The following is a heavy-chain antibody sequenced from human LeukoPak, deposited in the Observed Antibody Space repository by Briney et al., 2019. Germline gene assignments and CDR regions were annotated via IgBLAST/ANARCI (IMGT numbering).Heavy chain of an antibody. J-gene: IGHJ4*02. CDR1: GGTFSSYA. V-gene: IGHV1-69*05. CDR3: ARRGDTTDYYDSSGYYSPFDY. Sequence: ASVKVSCKASGGTFSSYAISWVRQAPGQGLEWMGGIIPIFGTANYAQKFQDRVTITTYESTSTTYMELSSLRSEDTAVYYCARRGDTTDYYDSSGYYSPFDYWGQGTLVTVSS. CDR2: IIPIFGTA. D-gene: IGHD3-22*01.